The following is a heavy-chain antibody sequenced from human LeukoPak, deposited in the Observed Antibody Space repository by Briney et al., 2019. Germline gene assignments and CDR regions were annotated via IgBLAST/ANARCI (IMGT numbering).Heavy chain of an antibody. CDR2: IYTSGST. V-gene: IGHV4-4*07. Sequence: SETLSLTCTVSGGSISGHYWSWIRQPAGKGLEWIGRIYTSGSTNYNPSLKSRVTMSVDTSKNQFSLKLSSVTAADTAIYYCAGSFYGSGSYYRFDYWGQGTLVTVSS. CDR1: GGSISGHY. J-gene: IGHJ4*02. D-gene: IGHD3-10*01. CDR3: AGSFYGSGSYYRFDY.